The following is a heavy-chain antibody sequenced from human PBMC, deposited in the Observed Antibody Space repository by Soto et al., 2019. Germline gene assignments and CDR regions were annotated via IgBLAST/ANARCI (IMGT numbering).Heavy chain of an antibody. D-gene: IGHD2-2*01. V-gene: IGHV4-59*01. CDR1: GGSISGYY. CDR3: AREPPYCSSSSCKHWIDP. CDR2: IYNSGRT. J-gene: IGHJ5*02. Sequence: SETLSLTCTVSGGSISGYYWSWIRQTPGKGLEWIGYIYNSGRTNYNPSLKSRVTFTVDTSKNQFSLILSSVTAADTAVYFWAREPPYCSSSSCKHWIDPWGQGTLVTVSS.